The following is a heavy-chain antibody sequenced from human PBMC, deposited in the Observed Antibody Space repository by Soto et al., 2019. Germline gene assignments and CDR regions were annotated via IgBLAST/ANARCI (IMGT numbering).Heavy chain of an antibody. J-gene: IGHJ4*02. CDR2: FNPRADTT. V-gene: IGHV1-46*01. CDR3: VRDLRVGGDY. Sequence: QVQLVQSGAEVKKPGASVKVSCKASGYTLSDANINWVRQAPGQGPEWMGIFNPRADTTNYAQKFQGRVTMTRDTSTSTVYRELSSLRSEDTAVYYCVRDLRVGGDYWGQGTLVTVSS. CDR1: GYTLSDAN. D-gene: IGHD1-26*01.